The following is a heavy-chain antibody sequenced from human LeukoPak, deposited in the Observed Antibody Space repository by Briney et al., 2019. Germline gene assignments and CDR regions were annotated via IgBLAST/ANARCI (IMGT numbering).Heavy chain of an antibody. CDR2: ISSSSRYL. Sequence: PGGSLRLSCAATEFTFSSYSMNWVRQAPGMLLDSVSSISSSSRYLYYADSVKGRFTISRDNAKNSLYLQMNSLRAEDTAVYYCARDHWDILTGYYIDYWGQGTLVTVSS. D-gene: IGHD3-9*01. V-gene: IGHV3-21*01. CDR1: EFTFSSYS. J-gene: IGHJ4*02. CDR3: ARDHWDILTGYYIDY.